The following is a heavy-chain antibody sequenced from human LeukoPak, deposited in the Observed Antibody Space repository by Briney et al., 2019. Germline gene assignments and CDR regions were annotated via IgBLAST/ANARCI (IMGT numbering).Heavy chain of an antibody. J-gene: IGHJ4*02. D-gene: IGHD4-23*01. CDR2: IIPIFGTA. V-gene: IGHV1-69*13. CDR3: ARGWLAETTVVTPYNY. Sequence: SVKVSCKASGGTFSSYAISWVRQAPGQGLEWMGGIIPIFGTASYAQKFQGRVTITAVESLSTAYMELSSLRSEDTAVYYCARGWLAETTVVTPYNYWGQGTLVTVSS. CDR1: GGTFSSYA.